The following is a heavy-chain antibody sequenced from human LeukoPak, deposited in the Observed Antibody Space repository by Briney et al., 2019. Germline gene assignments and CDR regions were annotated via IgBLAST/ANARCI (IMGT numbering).Heavy chain of an antibody. CDR3: AKDRVAGSFFDH. D-gene: IGHD6-19*01. J-gene: IGHJ4*02. CDR2: IYSGGST. Sequence: GGSLRLSCAASGFSVSSTYMSWVRQAPGKGLEWVSVIYSGGSTYYADSVKGRFTISRDNSKNTLYLQMNSLRAEDTAVYYCAKDRVAGSFFDHWGQGTLVTVSS. CDR1: GFSVSSTY. V-gene: IGHV3-53*05.